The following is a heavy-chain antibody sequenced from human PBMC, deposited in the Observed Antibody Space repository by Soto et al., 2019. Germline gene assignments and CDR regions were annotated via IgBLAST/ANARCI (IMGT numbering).Heavy chain of an antibody. V-gene: IGHV3-23*01. Sequence: SLRLSCAASGFTFSSYAMSWARQAPGKGLEWVSAISGSGGSTYYADSVKGRFTISRDNSKNTLYLQMNSLRAEDTAVYYCARVVSGYSFDYWGQGTLVTVSS. CDR1: GFTFSSYA. D-gene: IGHD5-12*01. J-gene: IGHJ4*02. CDR3: ARVVSGYSFDY. CDR2: ISGSGGST.